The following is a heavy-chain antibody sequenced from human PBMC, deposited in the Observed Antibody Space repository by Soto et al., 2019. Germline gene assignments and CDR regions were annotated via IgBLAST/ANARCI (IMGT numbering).Heavy chain of an antibody. CDR3: ARGYGSASHAYLPVDY. D-gene: IGHD3-10*01. CDR2: IYSSGST. V-gene: IGHV4-59*01. Sequence: SETLSLTCTVSNGSITSYYWSWVRQPPGKGLEWIGYIYSSGSTSYNPSLKSRVTISFDTSKNQLSLRLGSWTAADTAVYYCARGYGSASHAYLPVDYWGQGTQVTVSS. J-gene: IGHJ4*02. CDR1: NGSITSYY.